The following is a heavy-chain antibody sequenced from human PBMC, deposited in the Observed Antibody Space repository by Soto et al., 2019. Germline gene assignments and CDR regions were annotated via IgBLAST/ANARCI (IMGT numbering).Heavy chain of an antibody. D-gene: IGHD3-16*02. J-gene: IGHJ3*02. Sequence: EVQLVESGGGLVKPGGSLRLSCAASGFTFSSYSMNWVRQAPGKGLEWVSSISSSSSYIYYADSVKGRFTISRDNAKNSLYLQMNSLRAEDTAVYYCARDQRPPILRLGELSLLWAFDIWGQGTMVTVSS. CDR1: GFTFSSYS. V-gene: IGHV3-21*01. CDR3: ARDQRPPILRLGELSLLWAFDI. CDR2: ISSSSSYI.